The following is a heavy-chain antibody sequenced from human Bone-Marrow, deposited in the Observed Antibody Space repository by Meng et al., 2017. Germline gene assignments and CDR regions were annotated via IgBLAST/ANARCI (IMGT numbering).Heavy chain of an antibody. Sequence: SLMIPCASPGFTFSRYEMNWVRQAPGKGLEWVSYISSSGSTIYYADSVKGRFTISRDDAKNSLYLQMNSLRAEDTAVYYCARHGVGSGWYVPGGYWGQGTLVTVSS. CDR1: GFTFSRYE. CDR3: ARHGVGSGWYVPGGY. V-gene: IGHV3-48*03. J-gene: IGHJ4*02. D-gene: IGHD6-19*01. CDR2: ISSSGSTI.